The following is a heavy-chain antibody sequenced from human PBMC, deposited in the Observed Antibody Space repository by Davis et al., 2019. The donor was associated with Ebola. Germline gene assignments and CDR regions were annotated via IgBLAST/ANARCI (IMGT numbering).Heavy chain of an antibody. V-gene: IGHV3-23*01. CDR2: TAGGGYT. Sequence: GESLKISCVASGFNFNGYSMSWVRQAPGKGLEWVSTTAGGGYTYYADSMKGRFTASRDNSRNTLYLQMNNLRGEDTAVYYCTTHYCSTGVGCHWDDAFDLWGQGTMVTVSS. CDR3: TTHYCSTGVGCHWDDAFDL. D-gene: IGHD2-8*01. CDR1: GFNFNGYS. J-gene: IGHJ3*01.